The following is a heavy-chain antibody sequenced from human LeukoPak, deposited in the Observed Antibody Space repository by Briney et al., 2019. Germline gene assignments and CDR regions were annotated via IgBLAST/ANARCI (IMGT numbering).Heavy chain of an antibody. CDR2: INHSGST. V-gene: IGHV4-34*01. D-gene: IGHD6-13*01. J-gene: IGHJ4*02. CDR1: GGSFSGYY. CDR3: ARGTAAAGVSY. Sequence: SETLSLTCAVYGGSFSGYYWSWIRQPPGKGLEWIGEINHSGSTNYNPSLKSRVTISVDTSKNQFSLKLSSVTAADTAVYYCARGTAAAGVSYWGQGTLVTVSS.